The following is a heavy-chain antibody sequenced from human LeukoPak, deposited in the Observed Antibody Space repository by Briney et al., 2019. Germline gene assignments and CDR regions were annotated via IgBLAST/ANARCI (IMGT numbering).Heavy chain of an antibody. CDR1: GFTFSSYS. CDR3: ARVLPYDYINRFDP. J-gene: IGHJ5*02. D-gene: IGHD4-11*01. Sequence: GGSLRLSCAASGFTFSSYSMNWVRQAPGKGLEWVSYITSTGSTIYYADSVKGRFTISRDNANNSLYLQINSLRTEDTAVYYCARVLPYDYINRFDPWGQGTLVTVSS. V-gene: IGHV3-48*01. CDR2: ITSTGSTI.